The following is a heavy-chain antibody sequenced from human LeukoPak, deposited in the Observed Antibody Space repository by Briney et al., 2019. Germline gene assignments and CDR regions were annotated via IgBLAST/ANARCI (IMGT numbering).Heavy chain of an antibody. V-gene: IGHV4-34*01. CDR1: GGSFSGYY. J-gene: IGHJ4*02. Sequence: SETLSLTCAVYGGSFSGYYWSWIRQPPGKGLEWIGEINHSGSTNYNPSLKSRVTISVDTSKNQFSLKLSSVTAADTAVYYCARKRGALVWGQGTLVTVSS. CDR2: INHSGST. CDR3: ARKRGALV. D-gene: IGHD3-10*01.